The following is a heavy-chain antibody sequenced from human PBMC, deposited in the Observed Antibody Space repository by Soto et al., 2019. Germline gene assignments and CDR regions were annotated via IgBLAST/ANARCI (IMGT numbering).Heavy chain of an antibody. CDR3: ARDRLMATAGTARHYFGLDV. J-gene: IGHJ6*02. Sequence: SETLSLTCTVSGGSISSYYWSWVRQNPRRGLEWIGNIYYSGNTYYNPSLKSRLTISVDTSKNQFSLNLSSVTAADTAVYYCARDRLMATAGTARHYFGLDVWGQGTTVTVSS. CDR2: IYYSGNT. V-gene: IGHV4-59*06. CDR1: GGSISSYY. D-gene: IGHD5-18*01.